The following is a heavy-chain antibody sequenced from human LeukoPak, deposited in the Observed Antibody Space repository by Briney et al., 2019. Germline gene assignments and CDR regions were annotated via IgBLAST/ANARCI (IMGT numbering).Heavy chain of an antibody. CDR3: ATDGAGFDT. V-gene: IGHV3-23*01. CDR1: GFIFSNYA. J-gene: IGHJ5*02. Sequence: PGGSLRLSCAASGFIFSNYAMSWVRQAPGKGLEWVSSYSASGAGPYYADSVKGRFTISRDNAKKSLYLEMNNLRAEDTAVYYCATDGAGFDTWGQGVLVTVSS. CDR2: YSASGAGP.